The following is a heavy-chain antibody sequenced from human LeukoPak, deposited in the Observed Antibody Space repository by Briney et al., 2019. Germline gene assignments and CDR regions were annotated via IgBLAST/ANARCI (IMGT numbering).Heavy chain of an antibody. D-gene: IGHD3-3*01. CDR2: INPNSGGT. CDR1: GYTFTGYY. CDR3: ARSHYYDLALFDY. J-gene: IGHJ4*02. Sequence: ASVKVSCKASGYTFTGYYMHWVRQAPGQGLEWMGWINPNSGGTNYAQKFQGRVTMTRDTSISTAYMELCRLRSDDTAVYYCARSHYYDLALFDYWGQGTLVTVSS. V-gene: IGHV1-2*02.